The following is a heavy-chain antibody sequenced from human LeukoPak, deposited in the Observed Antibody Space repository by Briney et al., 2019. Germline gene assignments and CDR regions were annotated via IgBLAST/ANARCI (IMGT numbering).Heavy chain of an antibody. CDR2: VYYSGTT. J-gene: IGHJ6*02. V-gene: IGHV4-59*01. CDR1: GGSISYYY. D-gene: IGHD4/OR15-4a*01. Sequence: PSETLSLTCTVFGGSISYYYWSWIRQSPGKGLEGLGYVYYSGTTNYNPSLKSRVTISVDTSKNQFSLQLRSVTAADTAVYYCAREDPQTRVPEGMDVWGQGTTVTVSS. CDR3: AREDPQTRVPEGMDV.